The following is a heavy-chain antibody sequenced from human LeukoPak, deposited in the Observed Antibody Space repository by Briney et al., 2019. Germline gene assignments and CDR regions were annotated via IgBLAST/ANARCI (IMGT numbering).Heavy chain of an antibody. Sequence: SETLSLTCTVSGDSIRSSSYHWGWIRQPPGKGLEWIGSIYYSGSTYNNRSLKRRLTISIDTSKNQFSLRLSSVTAADTAVYYCAGQRGYSSPFDYWGQGTLVTVSS. V-gene: IGHV4-39*07. CDR2: IYYSGST. CDR3: AGQRGYSSPFDY. J-gene: IGHJ4*02. D-gene: IGHD5-18*01. CDR1: GDSIRSSSYH.